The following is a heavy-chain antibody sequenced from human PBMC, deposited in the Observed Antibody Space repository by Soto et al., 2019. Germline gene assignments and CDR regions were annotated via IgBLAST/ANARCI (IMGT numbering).Heavy chain of an antibody. J-gene: IGHJ5*02. Sequence: QVQLVQSGAEVKKPGASVKVSCKVSGYTLTELSMHWVRQAPGKGLEWMGGFDPEDGETIYAQKFQGRVTRTQDTSTDTAYMELSSLRSEDTAVYYCATGTGTNEGVVDPWGQGTLVTVSS. CDR1: GYTLTELS. D-gene: IGHD1-7*01. CDR2: FDPEDGET. V-gene: IGHV1-24*01. CDR3: ATGTGTNEGVVDP.